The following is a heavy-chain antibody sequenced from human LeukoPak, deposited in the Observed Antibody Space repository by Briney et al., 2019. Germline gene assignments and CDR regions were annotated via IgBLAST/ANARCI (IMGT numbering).Heavy chain of an antibody. Sequence: GGSLRLSCAASGFTFSSYAMSWIRQAPGKGLEWVSYISSSGSTIYYADSVKGRFTISRDNARNSLYLQMNSLRAEDTAVYYCASDSSGWYHDDYWGQGTLVTVSS. CDR3: ASDSSGWYHDDY. D-gene: IGHD6-19*01. V-gene: IGHV3-11*01. CDR2: ISSSGSTI. CDR1: GFTFSSYA. J-gene: IGHJ4*02.